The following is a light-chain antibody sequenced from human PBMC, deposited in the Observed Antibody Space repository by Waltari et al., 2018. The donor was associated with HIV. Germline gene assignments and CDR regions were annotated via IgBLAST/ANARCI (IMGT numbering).Light chain of an antibody. CDR3: QQANSLLPGT. J-gene: IGKJ4*01. Sequence: DIQMTQSPSSVSASVGGRVTITGRASQGISSWLAWYQQKPGKAPKLLIYAAGRLQSGVPSRLSGSGSGTDFPLTLSSLQSEDFATYYCQQANSLLPGTLGGGTKVEIK. CDR1: QGISSW. CDR2: AAG. V-gene: IGKV1D-12*01.